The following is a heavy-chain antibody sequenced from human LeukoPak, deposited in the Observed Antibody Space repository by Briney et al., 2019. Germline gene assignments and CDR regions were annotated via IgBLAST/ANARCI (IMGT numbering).Heavy chain of an antibody. CDR1: GFTFSYYW. Sequence: GGSLRLSCAASGFTFSYYWMSWVRQAPGKGLEWVSSISSSSSYIYYADSVKGRFTISRDNAKNSLYLQMNSLRAEDTAVYYCASRAGYYDSSGYRFMDVWGKGTTVTVSS. D-gene: IGHD3-22*01. V-gene: IGHV3-21*01. J-gene: IGHJ6*04. CDR3: ASRAGYYDSSGYRFMDV. CDR2: ISSSSSYI.